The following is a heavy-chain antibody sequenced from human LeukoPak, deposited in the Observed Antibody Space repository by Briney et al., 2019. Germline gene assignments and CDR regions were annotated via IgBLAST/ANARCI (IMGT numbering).Heavy chain of an antibody. Sequence: GRSLRLSCAASGFTFSSYGMHWVRQAPGKGLEWVAVIWYDGGSKYYADSVKGRFTISRDNSKNTLYLQMNSLRAEDTAVYYCARSYCSSSSCRDYYYYYGMDVWGQGTTVTVSS. J-gene: IGHJ6*02. CDR1: GFTFSSYG. CDR3: ARSYCSSSSCRDYYYYYGMDV. CDR2: IWYDGGSK. V-gene: IGHV3-33*01. D-gene: IGHD2-2*01.